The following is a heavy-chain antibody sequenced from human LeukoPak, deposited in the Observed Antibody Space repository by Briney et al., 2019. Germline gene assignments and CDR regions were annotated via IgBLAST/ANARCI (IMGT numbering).Heavy chain of an antibody. CDR3: AKGWAVAGLCDY. D-gene: IGHD6-19*01. V-gene: IGHV4-61*02. J-gene: IGHJ4*02. CDR1: GGSISSGSYY. CDR2: IYTSGST. Sequence: PSETLSLTCTVSGGSISSGSYYWSWIRQPAGKGLEWIGRIYTSGSTNYNPSLKSRVTISVGTSKNQFSLKLSSVTAADTAVYYCAKGWAVAGLCDYWGQGTLVTVSS.